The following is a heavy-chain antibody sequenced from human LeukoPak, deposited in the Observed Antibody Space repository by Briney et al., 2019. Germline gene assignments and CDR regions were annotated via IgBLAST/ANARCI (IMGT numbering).Heavy chain of an antibody. CDR1: GGSVSSGSYY. CDR2: IYYSGST. D-gene: IGHD3-22*01. V-gene: IGHV4-61*01. CDR3: ARVPGGGYDSSGYYYGVDY. J-gene: IGHJ4*02. Sequence: SSETLSLTCTVSGGSVSSGSYYWSWIRQPPGKGLEWIGYIYYSGSTNYNPSLKSRVTISADTSKNQFSLKLSSVTAADTAVYYCARVPGGGYDSSGYYYGVDYWGQGTLVTV.